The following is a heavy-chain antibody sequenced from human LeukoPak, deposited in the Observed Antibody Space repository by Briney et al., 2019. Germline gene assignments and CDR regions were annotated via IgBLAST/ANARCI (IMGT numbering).Heavy chain of an antibody. CDR2: IYYSGST. J-gene: IGHJ3*02. V-gene: IGHV4-59*12. CDR1: GGSISSYY. CDR3: ARAGRDGYSLASDSFDI. D-gene: IGHD5-24*01. Sequence: SETLSLTCTVSGGSISSYYWSWIRQPPGKGLEWIGYIYYSGSTNYNPSLKSRVTISVDTSRSQFSLKLISVTAADTAVYYCARAGRDGYSLASDSFDIWGQGKTVTVSS.